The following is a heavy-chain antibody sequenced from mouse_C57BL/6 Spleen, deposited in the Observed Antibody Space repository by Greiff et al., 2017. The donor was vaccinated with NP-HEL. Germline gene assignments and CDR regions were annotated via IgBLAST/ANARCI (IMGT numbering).Heavy chain of an antibody. V-gene: IGHV1-76*01. Sequence: VQLQESGAELVRPGASVKLSCKASGYTFTDYYINWVKQRPGQGLEWIARIYPGSGNTYYNEKFKGKATLTAEKSSSTAYMQLSSLTSEDSAVYFCASSNYYGSGDWYFDVWGTGTTVTVSS. J-gene: IGHJ1*03. CDR1: GYTFTDYY. CDR2: IYPGSGNT. CDR3: ASSNYYGSGDWYFDV. D-gene: IGHD1-1*01.